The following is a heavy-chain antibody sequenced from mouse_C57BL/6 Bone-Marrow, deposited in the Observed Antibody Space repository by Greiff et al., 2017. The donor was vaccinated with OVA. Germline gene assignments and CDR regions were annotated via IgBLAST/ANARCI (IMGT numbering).Heavy chain of an antibody. J-gene: IGHJ4*01. CDR3: AKPRITTVVNYYAMDY. CDR1: GFSLTSYG. CDR2: IWGDGST. V-gene: IGHV2-3*01. Sequence: VKVVESGPGLVAPSQSLSITCTVSGFSLTSYGVSWVRQPPGKGLEWLGVIWGDGSTNYHSALISRLSISKDNSKSQVFLKLNSLQTDDTATYYCAKPRITTVVNYYAMDYWGQGTSGTVSS. D-gene: IGHD1-1*01.